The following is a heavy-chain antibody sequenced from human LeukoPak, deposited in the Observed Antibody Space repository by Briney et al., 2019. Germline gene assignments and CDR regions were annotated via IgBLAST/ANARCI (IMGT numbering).Heavy chain of an antibody. CDR3: ARGPGSSSYYFDY. CDR1: GFTFSSYE. J-gene: IGHJ4*02. CDR2: ISYDGSNK. D-gene: IGHD6-13*01. Sequence: GGSLRLSCAASGFTFSSYEMNWVRQAPGKGLEWVAVISYDGSNKYYADSVKGRFIISRDNSKNTLYLQMNSLRAEDTAVYYCARGPGSSSYYFDYWGQGTLVTVSS. V-gene: IGHV3-30-3*01.